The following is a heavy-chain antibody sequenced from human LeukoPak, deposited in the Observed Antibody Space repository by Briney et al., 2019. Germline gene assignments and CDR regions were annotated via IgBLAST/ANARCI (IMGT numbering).Heavy chain of an antibody. D-gene: IGHD3-10*01. Sequence: SETLSLTXTASGGSISRGTYYWGWIRQPPGKGLEWLGSIYYSGSTHHNPSLQSRGTISVDTSKNEFSLKLPSVTAADTAVYYCARHFRGYYYDAFNIWGQGTMVTVSS. J-gene: IGHJ3*02. V-gene: IGHV4-39*01. CDR3: ARHFRGYYYDAFNI. CDR1: GGSISRGTYY. CDR2: IYYSGST.